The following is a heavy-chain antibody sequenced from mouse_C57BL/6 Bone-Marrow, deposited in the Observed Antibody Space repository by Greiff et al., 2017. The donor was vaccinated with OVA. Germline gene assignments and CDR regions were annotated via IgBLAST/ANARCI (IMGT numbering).Heavy chain of an antibody. D-gene: IGHD4-1*01. V-gene: IGHV1-81*01. J-gene: IGHJ2*01. CDR2: IYPRSGNT. Sequence: QVQLKQSGAELARPGASVKLSCKASGYTFTSYGISWVKQRTGQGLEWIGEIYPRSGNTYYNEKFKGKATLTADKSSSTAYMELRSLTSEDSAVYFCARLSLLGRYYFDYWGQGTTLTVSS. CDR3: ARLSLLGRYYFDY. CDR1: GYTFTSYG.